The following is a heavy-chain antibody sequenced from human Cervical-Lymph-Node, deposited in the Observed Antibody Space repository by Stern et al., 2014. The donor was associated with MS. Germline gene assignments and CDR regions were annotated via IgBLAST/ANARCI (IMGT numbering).Heavy chain of an antibody. CDR3: ARLYYDFWSGYHYYYYYGMDV. CDR2: IYTSGST. D-gene: IGHD3-3*01. Sequence: QVQLVQSGPGLVKPSQTLSLTCTVSGGSISSGSYYWSWIRQPAGKGLEWIGRIYTSGSTNYNHSLTSRVTISVAPSKTQFSLTLGSVTAADTAVYYCARLYYDFWSGYHYYYYYGMDVWGQGTTVTVSS. J-gene: IGHJ6*02. CDR1: GGSISSGSYY. V-gene: IGHV4-61*02.